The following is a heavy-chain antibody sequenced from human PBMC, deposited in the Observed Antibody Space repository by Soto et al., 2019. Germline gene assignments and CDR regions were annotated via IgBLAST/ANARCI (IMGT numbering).Heavy chain of an antibody. J-gene: IGHJ5*02. V-gene: IGHV4-30-4*01. Sequence: PSETLSLTCTVSGGSISSGDYYWSWIRQPPGKGLEWIGYIYYSGSTDYNPSLKSRVMMSVDTSKKQFSLKLRSVTAADTAVYYCVRDGTKTLRDWFDPWGQGISVTVSS. CDR1: GGSISSGDYY. CDR3: VRDGTKTLRDWFDP. D-gene: IGHD1-1*01. CDR2: IYYSGST.